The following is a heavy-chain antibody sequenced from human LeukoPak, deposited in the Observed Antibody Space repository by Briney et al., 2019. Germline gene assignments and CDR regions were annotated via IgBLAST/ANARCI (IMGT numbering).Heavy chain of an antibody. V-gene: IGHV1-18*01. CDR2: ISAYNCNT. D-gene: IGHD3-9*01. CDR1: GYTFTSYG. Sequence: ASVKVSCKASGYTFTSYGISWLRQAAGQGLEWMGWISAYNCNTNYAQKLQGRVTMTTDTSTSTAYMELRSLRSDDTAVYYCARRRLPYYDILTGYHEGAWFDPWGQGTLVTVSS. J-gene: IGHJ5*02. CDR3: ARRRLPYYDILTGYHEGAWFDP.